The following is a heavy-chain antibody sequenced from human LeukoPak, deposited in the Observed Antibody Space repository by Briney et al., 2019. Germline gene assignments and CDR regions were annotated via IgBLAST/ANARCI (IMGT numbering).Heavy chain of an antibody. J-gene: IGHJ4*02. CDR1: GYTFTDYY. V-gene: IGHV1-2*02. D-gene: IGHD2-2*01. CDR2: INLNDGDT. Sequence: ASVKVSCKASGYTFTDYYMHWVRQAPGQGFEWVGWINLNDGDTNYAQKFQGRVTMTRDTSISTAHMEVSRLRSDDTAVYYCARANFLYCSSSTCLFDYWGQGTLVTVSS. CDR3: ARANFLYCSSSTCLFDY.